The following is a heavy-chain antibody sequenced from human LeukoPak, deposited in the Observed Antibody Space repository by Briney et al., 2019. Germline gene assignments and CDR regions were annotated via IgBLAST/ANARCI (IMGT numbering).Heavy chain of an antibody. CDR2: INPSGGST. J-gene: IGHJ4*02. CDR3: ARAYGSGSYTLLFFDY. V-gene: IGHV1-46*01. CDR1: GYTFTSYY. Sequence: ASVKVSCKASGYTFTSYYMHWVRQAPGQGLEWMGIINPSGGSTSYAQKFQGRVTMTRDMSTSTVYMELSSLRSEDTAVYYCARAYGSGSYTLLFFDYWGQGTLVTVSS. D-gene: IGHD3-10*01.